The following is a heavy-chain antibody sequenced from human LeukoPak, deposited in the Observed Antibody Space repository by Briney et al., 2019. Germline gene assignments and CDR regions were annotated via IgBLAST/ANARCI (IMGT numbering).Heavy chain of an antibody. D-gene: IGHD3-10*01. CDR3: ARGRTITMVRGVSWFDP. CDR1: GGTFSSYA. V-gene: IGHV1-2*04. J-gene: IGHJ5*02. CDR2: INPNSGGT. Sequence: ASVKVSCKASGGTFSSYAIGWVRQAPGQGLEWMGWINPNSGGTNYAQKFQGWVTMTRDTSISTAYMELSRLRSDDTAVYYCARGRTITMVRGVSWFDPWGQGTLVTVSS.